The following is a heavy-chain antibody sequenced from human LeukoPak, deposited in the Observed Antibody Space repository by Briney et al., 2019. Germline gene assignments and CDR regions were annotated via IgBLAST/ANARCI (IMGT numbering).Heavy chain of an antibody. J-gene: IGHJ4*02. Sequence: AGGSLRLSCAASAFTFSDYSMNWVRQAPGKGLEWISYISGRNSTIYYADSVRGRFTISRDNAKNSMYLQMNSLRAEDTAVYYCARDRLTSGSYFFDYWGQGTLVTVSS. CDR3: ARDRLTSGSYFFDY. CDR2: ISGRNSTI. D-gene: IGHD1-26*01. CDR1: AFTFSDYS. V-gene: IGHV3-48*01.